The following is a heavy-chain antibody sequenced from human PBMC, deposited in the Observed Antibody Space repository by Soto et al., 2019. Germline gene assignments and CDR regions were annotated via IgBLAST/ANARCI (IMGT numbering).Heavy chain of an antibody. J-gene: IGHJ6*02. D-gene: IGHD2-2*01. V-gene: IGHV1-2*02. Sequence: ASVKVSCKASGYTFTGYYMHWVRQAPGQGLEWMGWINPNSGGTNYAQKFQGRVTMTRDTSISTAYVELSRLRSDDTAVYYCARDGEEYCSSTSCCSWSPAPYGMDVWGQGTTVTVSS. CDR2: INPNSGGT. CDR3: ARDGEEYCSSTSCCSWSPAPYGMDV. CDR1: GYTFTGYY.